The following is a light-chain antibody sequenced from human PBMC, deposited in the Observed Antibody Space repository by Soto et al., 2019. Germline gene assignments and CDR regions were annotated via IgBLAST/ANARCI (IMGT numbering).Light chain of an antibody. V-gene: IGKV1-5*01. CDR3: QQYNSYWT. Sequence: DVQMTQSPSTLSASVGDRVPITCRASQLVNSWLAWYQQKPGRAPKLLIYDATSLESGVPSRFSGSRSGTEFTLTISSLQPDDSATYYCQQYNSYWTFGQGTRVEIK. CDR2: DAT. CDR1: QLVNSW. J-gene: IGKJ1*01.